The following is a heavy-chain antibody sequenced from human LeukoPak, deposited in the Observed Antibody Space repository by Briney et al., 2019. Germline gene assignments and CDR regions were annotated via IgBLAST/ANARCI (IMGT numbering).Heavy chain of an antibody. J-gene: IGHJ5*02. CDR1: GFTFSNAW. CDR3: TTEEDWFDP. V-gene: IGHV3-15*01. Sequence: KPGGSLRLSCAASGFTFSNAWMSWVRQAPGKGLEWVGRIKSITDGGTTDYAAPVKGRFTISRDDSKNTLYLQMNSLKTEDTAVYYCTTEEDWFDPWGQGTLVTVSS. CDR2: IKSITDGGTT.